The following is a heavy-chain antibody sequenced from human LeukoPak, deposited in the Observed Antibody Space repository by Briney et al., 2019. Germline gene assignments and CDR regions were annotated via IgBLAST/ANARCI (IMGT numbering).Heavy chain of an antibody. J-gene: IGHJ4*02. CDR2: ISYDGSNK. CDR3: ARDRTQTGY. V-gene: IGHV3-30*03. Sequence: GGSLRLSCAASGFTFSNHGMDWVRQAPGKGLEWVAAISYDGSNKYSADSVKGRFTISRDNSKNSLYLQMNSLRAEDTAVYYCARDRTQTGYWGQGTLVTVSS. CDR1: GFTFSNHG.